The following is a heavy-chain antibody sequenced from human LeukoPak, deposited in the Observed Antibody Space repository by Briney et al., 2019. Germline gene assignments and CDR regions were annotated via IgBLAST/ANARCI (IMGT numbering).Heavy chain of an antibody. CDR1: GGSISSHY. V-gene: IGHV4-59*11. J-gene: IGHJ5*02. D-gene: IGHD4-17*01. CDR3: ARGGTTVTPGLLWFDP. CDR2: IYYSGST. Sequence: PSETLSLTCSVSGGSISSHYWSWIRQPPGKGLEWIGYIYYSGSTKYNPSLKSRVTISVDTSKNQFSLKLGSVTAADTAVYYCARGGTTVTPGLLWFDPWGQGTLVTVSS.